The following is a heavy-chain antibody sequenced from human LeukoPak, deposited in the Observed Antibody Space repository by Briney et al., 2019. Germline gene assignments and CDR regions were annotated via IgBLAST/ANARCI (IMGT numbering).Heavy chain of an antibody. Sequence: SETLSLTCTVSGGSISSGGYYWSWIRQPPGKGLEWIGYIYHSGSTYYNPSLKSRVTISVDRSKNQFSLKLSSVTAADTAVYYCARDFLGSLYYFDYWGQGTLVTVSS. CDR1: GGSISSGGYY. CDR3: ARDFLGSLYYFDY. J-gene: IGHJ4*02. CDR2: IYHSGST. V-gene: IGHV4-30-2*01. D-gene: IGHD3-3*01.